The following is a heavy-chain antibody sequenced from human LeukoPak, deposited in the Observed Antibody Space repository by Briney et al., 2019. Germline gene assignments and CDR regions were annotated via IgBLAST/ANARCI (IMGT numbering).Heavy chain of an antibody. V-gene: IGHV4-61*02. CDR2: IYTSGST. J-gene: IGHJ4*02. Sequence: SETLSLTCTVSGGSISSATYYWSWIRQPAGKGLEWIGRIYTSGSTNYNPSLKSRVTISVDTSKNQFSLKLSSVTAADTAVYYCARNSCPSGSCYENRGYFDYWGQGTLVTVSS. CDR1: GGSISSATYY. CDR3: ARNSCPSGSCYENRGYFDY. D-gene: IGHD2-15*01.